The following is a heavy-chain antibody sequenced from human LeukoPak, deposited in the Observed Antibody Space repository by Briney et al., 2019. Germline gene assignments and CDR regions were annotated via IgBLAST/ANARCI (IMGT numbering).Heavy chain of an antibody. CDR3: ATEDAYSVHL. D-gene: IGHD2-21*01. CDR1: GLSVSNIY. V-gene: IGHV3-66*02. Sequence: GGPLSPSGAPSGLSVSNIYMSWVRQAPGKGLGWIPVLFYGGDTFYADSVKGRFTISSDKSKNTLYLQMNSLRPDDTAVYYCATEDAYSVHLWGQGTMVTVSS. J-gene: IGHJ3*01. CDR2: LFYGGDT.